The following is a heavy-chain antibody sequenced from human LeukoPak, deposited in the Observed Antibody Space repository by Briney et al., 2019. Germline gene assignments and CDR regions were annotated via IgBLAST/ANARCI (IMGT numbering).Heavy chain of an antibody. CDR1: GGSISSYY. J-gene: IGHJ5*02. CDR3: ARGRATPIGYCSSTSCYTFWRNWFDP. CDR2: INHSGST. D-gene: IGHD2-2*02. V-gene: IGHV4-34*01. Sequence: SETLSLTCTVSGGSISSYYWSWIRQPPGKGLEWIGEINHSGSTNYNPSLKSRVTISVDTSKNQFSLKLSSVTAADTAVYYCARGRATPIGYCSSTSCYTFWRNWFDPWGQGTLVTVSS.